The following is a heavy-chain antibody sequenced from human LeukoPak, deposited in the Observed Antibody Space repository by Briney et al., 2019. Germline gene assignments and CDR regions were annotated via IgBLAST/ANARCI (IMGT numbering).Heavy chain of an antibody. CDR1: GGSVSSGSYY. CDR3: ARDYAYCGGDCYFYFDY. V-gene: IGHV4-61*01. CDR2: IYYSGST. D-gene: IGHD2-21*02. Sequence: SETLSLTCTVSGGSVSSGSYYWSWIRQPPGKGLEWIGYIYYSGSTNYNPSLKSRVTISVDTSKNQFSLKLSSVAAADTAVYYCARDYAYCGGDCYFYFDYWGQGTLVTVSS. J-gene: IGHJ4*02.